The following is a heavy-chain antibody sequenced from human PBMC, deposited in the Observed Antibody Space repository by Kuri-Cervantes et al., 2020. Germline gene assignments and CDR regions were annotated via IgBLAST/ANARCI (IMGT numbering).Heavy chain of an antibody. D-gene: IGHD3-10*01. CDR1: GYTFTSYY. J-gene: IGHJ4*02. V-gene: IGHV1-46*01. CDR2: INPSGGST. CDR3: ARDQPDDYYGSGGSVYFDY. Sequence: ASVKVSCKASGYTFTSYYMHWVRQAPGQGLEWMGIINPSGGSTNYAQKFQGRVTMTRDTSTSTVYMELSSLRSDDTAVYYCARDQPDDYYGSGGSVYFDYWGQGTLVTVSS.